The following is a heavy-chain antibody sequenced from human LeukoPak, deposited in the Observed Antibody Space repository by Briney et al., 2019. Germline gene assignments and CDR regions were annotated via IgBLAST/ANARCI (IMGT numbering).Heavy chain of an antibody. Sequence: ASVKVSCKASGYTFTCYYMHWVRQAPGQGLEWMGWINPNSGGTNYAQKFQGRVTMTRDTSISTAYMELSRLRSDDTAVYYCARATVTAPSQNYYYYYMDVWGKGTTVTVSS. CDR2: INPNSGGT. CDR1: GYTFTCYY. V-gene: IGHV1-2*02. D-gene: IGHD4-11*01. J-gene: IGHJ6*03. CDR3: ARATVTAPSQNYYYYYMDV.